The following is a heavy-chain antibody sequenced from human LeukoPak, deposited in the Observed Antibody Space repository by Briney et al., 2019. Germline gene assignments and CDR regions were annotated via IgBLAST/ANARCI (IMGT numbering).Heavy chain of an antibody. CDR3: ARDSSSWYEGTFDY. CDR2: ISYDGSNK. V-gene: IGHV3-30-3*01. D-gene: IGHD6-13*01. J-gene: IGHJ4*02. CDR1: GFTFSSYA. Sequence: GRSLRLSCAASGFTFSSYAMHWVRQAPGKGLEWAAVISYDGSNKYYADSVKGRFTISRDNSKNTLYLQMNSLRAEDTAVYYCARDSSSWYEGTFDYWGQGTLVTVSS.